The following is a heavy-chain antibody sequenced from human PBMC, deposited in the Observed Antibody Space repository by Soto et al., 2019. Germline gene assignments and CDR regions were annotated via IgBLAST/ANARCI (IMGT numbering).Heavy chain of an antibody. J-gene: IGHJ3*02. CDR1: GFTFSSYS. V-gene: IGHV3-21*01. D-gene: IGHD1-7*01. Sequence: EVQLVESGGGLVKPGGSLRLSCAASGFTFSSYSMNWVRQAPGKGLEWVSSISSSSSYIYYADSVKGRFTISRDNAKNSLYLQMNSLRAEDTAVYYCARSRQTAGYNWNYGAFDIWGQGTMVTVSS. CDR3: ARSRQTAGYNWNYGAFDI. CDR2: ISSSSSYI.